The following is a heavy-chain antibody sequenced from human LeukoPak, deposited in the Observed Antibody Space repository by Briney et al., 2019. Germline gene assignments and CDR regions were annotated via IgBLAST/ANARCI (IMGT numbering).Heavy chain of an antibody. V-gene: IGHV3-23*01. CDR2: LSGTGGST. D-gene: IGHD3-10*01. CDR1: GFNFNNYA. CDR3: ARSDAPMDKHFDY. Sequence: GGSLRLSCAASGFNFNNYAMTWVRQAPGKGLEWVSTLSGTGGSTYYADSVRGRFTISRDNAKNSLYLQMNSLRAEDTAVYYCARSDAPMDKHFDYWGQGTLVTVSS. J-gene: IGHJ4*02.